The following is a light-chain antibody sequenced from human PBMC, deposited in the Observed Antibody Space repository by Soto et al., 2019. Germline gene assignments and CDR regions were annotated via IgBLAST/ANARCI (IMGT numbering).Light chain of an antibody. J-gene: IGKJ2*01. CDR3: QKYNSAPRT. CDR2: AAS. CDR1: QDISNY. V-gene: IGKV1-27*01. Sequence: DIQMTQSPSSLSASVGDRVTITCRVSQDISNYLAWYQQKPGKVPKLMIYAASTLQSGVPSRFSGSGSGTDFTLTISSLQPEDVATYYCQKYNSAPRTFGQGTKLEIK.